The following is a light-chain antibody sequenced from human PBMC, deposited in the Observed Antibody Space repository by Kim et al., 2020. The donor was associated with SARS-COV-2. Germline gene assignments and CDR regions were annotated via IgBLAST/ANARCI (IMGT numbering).Light chain of an antibody. J-gene: IGLJ1*01. CDR3: QSYDSSLSGYV. CDR2: GNS. CDR1: SSNIGAGYD. V-gene: IGLV1-40*01. Sequence: QSVLTQPPSVSGAAGQRVTISCTGSSSNIGAGYDVQWYQQLPGTAPKLLIYGNSNRPSGVPDRIPGSKSGTPASLAITGLQAEDEADYCCQSYDSSLSGYVFGTGTKVTVL.